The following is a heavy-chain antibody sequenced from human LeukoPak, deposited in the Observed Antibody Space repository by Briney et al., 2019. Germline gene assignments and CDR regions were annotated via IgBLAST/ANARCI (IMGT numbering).Heavy chain of an antibody. Sequence: SETLSLTCTVSGGSISSSGFHWGCIRQPPGKGLEWIGSIFYSGSTYYNPSLKSRVTISVDTSKNQFSLKLSSVTAADTAVYYCARSPSGGRIARNNWFDPWGQGTLVTVSS. CDR3: ARSPSGGRIARNNWFDP. CDR1: GGSISSSGFH. J-gene: IGHJ5*02. V-gene: IGHV4-39*07. D-gene: IGHD6-13*01. CDR2: IFYSGST.